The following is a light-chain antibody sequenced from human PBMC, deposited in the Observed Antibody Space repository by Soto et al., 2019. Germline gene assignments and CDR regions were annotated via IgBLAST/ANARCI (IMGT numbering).Light chain of an antibody. CDR1: SSDLAIYNY. J-gene: IGLJ1*01. CDR2: QVT. Sequence: QSALTQPASVSGSPGQSITISCTGTSSDLAIYNYVSWYQQQPGKAPKLMIYQVTNRPSGVSNRFSGSRSGNTASLTISGLQAEDAPDYYCSSYTDSSNYVFGTGTKVTVL. CDR3: SSYTDSSNYV. V-gene: IGLV2-14*01.